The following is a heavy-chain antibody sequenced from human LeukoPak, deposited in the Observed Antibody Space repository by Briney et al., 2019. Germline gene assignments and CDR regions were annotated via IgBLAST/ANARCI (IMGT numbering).Heavy chain of an antibody. Sequence: SETLSLTCAVYGGSLSGYYWSWIRQPPGKGLEWIGEINHSGSTNYNPSLKSRVTISVDTSKNQFSLKLSSVTAADTAVYYCARVGYCSGGSCYGAFDTWGQETMVTVSS. D-gene: IGHD2-15*01. CDR3: ARVGYCSGGSCYGAFDT. J-gene: IGHJ3*02. CDR1: GGSLSGYY. V-gene: IGHV4-34*01. CDR2: INHSGST.